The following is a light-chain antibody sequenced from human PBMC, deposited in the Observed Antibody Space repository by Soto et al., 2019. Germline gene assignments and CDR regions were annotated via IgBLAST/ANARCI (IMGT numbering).Light chain of an antibody. CDR3: QQSYTTPWT. J-gene: IGKJ1*01. Sequence: DIQMTQSPSSLSASVGDRVSITFRASQSISSYLNWYQQRPGKAPHLLIYAASSLQSGVPSRFSGSGSGTDFTLTISSLQPEDFASYYCQQSYTTPWTFGQGTKVDIK. CDR1: QSISSY. V-gene: IGKV1-39*01. CDR2: AAS.